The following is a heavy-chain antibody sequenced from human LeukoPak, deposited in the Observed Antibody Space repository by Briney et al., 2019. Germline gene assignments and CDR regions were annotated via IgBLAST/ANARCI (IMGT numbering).Heavy chain of an antibody. Sequence: GGSLRLSCAGSGYTFSSNDMSWVRQPPGKGLEWVSYISITSKTIKYADSVKGRFTISRDNAKNSLYLQMNSLRDEDTAVYYCARLVGSRSCSGGTCYSDYWGQGTLVTVSS. CDR1: GYTFSSND. D-gene: IGHD2-15*01. CDR2: ISITSKTI. J-gene: IGHJ4*02. CDR3: ARLVGSRSCSGGTCYSDY. V-gene: IGHV3-48*02.